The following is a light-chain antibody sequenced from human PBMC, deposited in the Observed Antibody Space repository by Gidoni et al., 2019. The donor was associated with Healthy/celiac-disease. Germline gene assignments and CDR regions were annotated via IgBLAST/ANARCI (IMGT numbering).Light chain of an antibody. CDR3: QQYDNLLFT. CDR2: D. Sequence: DIQMTQSPSSLSASVGDRVTITCHASQDISNYLNWYQQKPGKAPKLLIYDASRFSGSGSGTDFTFTISRLQPEDIATDYCQQYDNLLFTFGHXTKVDIK. J-gene: IGKJ3*01. V-gene: IGKV1-33*01. CDR1: QDISNY.